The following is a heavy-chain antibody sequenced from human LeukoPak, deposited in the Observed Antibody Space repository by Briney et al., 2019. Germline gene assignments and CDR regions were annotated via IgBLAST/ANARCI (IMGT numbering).Heavy chain of an antibody. D-gene: IGHD6-13*01. CDR1: GGSFSGYY. Sequence: SETLSLTCAVYGGSFSGYYWSWIRQPPGKGLEWIGEINHSGSTNYNPSLKSRVTISVDTSKNQFSLKLSSVTAADTAVYYCARGFSISCPGCFNVWGQGTMVTVSS. CDR3: ARGFSISCPGCFNV. V-gene: IGHV4-34*01. J-gene: IGHJ3*01. CDR2: INHSGST.